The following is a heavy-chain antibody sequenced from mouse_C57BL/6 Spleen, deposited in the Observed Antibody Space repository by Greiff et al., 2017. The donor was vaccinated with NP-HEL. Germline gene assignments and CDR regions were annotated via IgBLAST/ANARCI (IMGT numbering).Heavy chain of an antibody. CDR2: IDPSDSYP. Sequence: QVQLQQPGAELVMPGASVKLSCKASGYTFTSYWMHWVKQRPGQGLEWIGEIDPSDSYPNYNQKFKGKSTLTVDKSSSTAYMQLSSLTSEDSAVYYCARSSREDWFACRGKGTLVTVAA. J-gene: IGHJ3*01. CDR3: ARSSREDWFAC. CDR1: GYTFTSYW. V-gene: IGHV1-69*01.